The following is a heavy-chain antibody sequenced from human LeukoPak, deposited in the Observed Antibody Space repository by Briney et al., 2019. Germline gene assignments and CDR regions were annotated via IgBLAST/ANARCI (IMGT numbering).Heavy chain of an antibody. J-gene: IGHJ4*02. V-gene: IGHV1-24*01. Sequence: GASAKVSCKVSGYTLTELSMHWVRQAPGKGLEWMGGFDPEDGETIYAQKFQGRVTMTEDTSTDTAYMELSSLRSEDTAVYYCATDRGSSWKFDYWGQGTLVTVSS. D-gene: IGHD6-13*01. CDR2: FDPEDGET. CDR3: ATDRGSSWKFDY. CDR1: GYTLTELS.